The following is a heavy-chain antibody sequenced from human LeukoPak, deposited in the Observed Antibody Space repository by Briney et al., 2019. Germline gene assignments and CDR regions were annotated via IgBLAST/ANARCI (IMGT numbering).Heavy chain of an antibody. Sequence: GGSLRLSCVASGFPFSSYWMTWVRQAPGKGLEWVANIKQDGSKKSYVDSVKGRFTISRDNAKNSLYLQMNSLRAEDTAVYYCARGPRPAGEWFDPWGQGTLVTVSS. CDR1: GFPFSSYW. CDR2: IKQDGSKK. V-gene: IGHV3-7*03. CDR3: ARGPRPAGEWFDP. D-gene: IGHD2-2*01. J-gene: IGHJ5*02.